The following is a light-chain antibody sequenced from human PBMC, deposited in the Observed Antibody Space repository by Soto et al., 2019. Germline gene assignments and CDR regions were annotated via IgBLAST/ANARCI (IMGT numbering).Light chain of an antibody. V-gene: IGKV3-11*01. Sequence: EIVLTQSPATLSLSPGERATLSSRASQSVNTYLAWYQQKPGQAPRLLIYDASSRATGIPARFSGSGSGTDFTLTIRRPEPEDFAVYFCQQRSDWLTFGGGTKVEIK. J-gene: IGKJ4*01. CDR1: QSVNTY. CDR3: QQRSDWLT. CDR2: DAS.